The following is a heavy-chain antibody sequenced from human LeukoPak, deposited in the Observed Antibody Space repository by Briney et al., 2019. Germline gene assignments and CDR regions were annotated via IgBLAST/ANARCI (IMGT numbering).Heavy chain of an antibody. D-gene: IGHD2-21*01. V-gene: IGHV1-18*01. CDR1: GYTFTSHG. Sequence: EASVKVSCKASGYTFTSHGISWVRQAPGQGLEWMGWISAYNGDTKYAQNLQGRVTLTTYTSTTTAYLELRSLRSDDTAVYYCARGGPIVVVNRYYMDVWGKGTTVTVSS. CDR2: ISAYNGDT. CDR3: ARGGPIVVVNRYYMDV. J-gene: IGHJ6*03.